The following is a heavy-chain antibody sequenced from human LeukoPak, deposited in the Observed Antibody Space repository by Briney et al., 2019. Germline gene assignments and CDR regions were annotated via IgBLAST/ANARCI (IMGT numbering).Heavy chain of an antibody. D-gene: IGHD6-19*01. CDR1: GYTFTSYY. V-gene: IGHV1-46*01. Sequence: ASVKVSCKASGYTFTSYYMHWVRQAPGQGLEWMGIINPSGGSTSYAQKFQGRVTMTRGMSTSTVYMELSSLRSEDTAVYYCARESYSVAGRYYFDYWGQGTLVTVSS. J-gene: IGHJ4*02. CDR2: INPSGGST. CDR3: ARESYSVAGRYYFDY.